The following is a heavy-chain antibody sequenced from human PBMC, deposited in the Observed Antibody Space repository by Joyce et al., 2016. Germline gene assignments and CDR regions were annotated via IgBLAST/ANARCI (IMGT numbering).Heavy chain of an antibody. CDR1: GFTFSSYW. CDR2: INGDGSGQ. V-gene: IGHV3-74*01. D-gene: IGHD2-2*01. Sequence: EVQLVESGGGLVQPGGSLRFSCAASGFTFSSYWMHWVRQTPGKGMVGVSNINGDGSGQRYADYVKGRFTISRDNAKNTLKLKMNSLRAEDAAVYYCVRGTSNWAGVDYWGQGTQVTVSS. CDR3: VRGTSNWAGVDY. J-gene: IGHJ4*02.